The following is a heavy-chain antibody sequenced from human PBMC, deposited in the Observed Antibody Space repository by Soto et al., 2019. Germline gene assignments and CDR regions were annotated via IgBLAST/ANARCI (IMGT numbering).Heavy chain of an antibody. J-gene: IGHJ4*02. CDR3: AKALGELSPESYDY. Sequence: QVQLVESGGGVVQPGTSLRLSCAASGFKFSFFAMHWVRQAPGKGLEWVAVISYDGSEKYYADSVKGRFSISRDNSKNTLTLQMNSLRPDDTAEYFCAKALGELSPESYDYWGQGTLITVSS. V-gene: IGHV3-30*18. CDR1: GFKFSFFA. D-gene: IGHD3-16*02. CDR2: ISYDGSEK.